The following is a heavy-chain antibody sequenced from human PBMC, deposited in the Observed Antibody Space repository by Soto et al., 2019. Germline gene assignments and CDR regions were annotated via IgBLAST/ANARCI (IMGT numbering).Heavy chain of an antibody. D-gene: IGHD2-2*01. CDR3: VRSVPAAPWQYSGMDV. Sequence: QVRLQESGPGLVEPSGTLSLTCAVSGDSVISSSCWSWVRQAPGKGLEWIGEIYHSGTFNYNPSLASRVSVSVDKSRNQLSLHLKSVNAADTAVDYCVRSVPAAPWQYSGMDVWGQGTTVTVSS. CDR1: GDSVISSSC. V-gene: IGHV4-4*02. CDR2: IYHSGTF. J-gene: IGHJ6*02.